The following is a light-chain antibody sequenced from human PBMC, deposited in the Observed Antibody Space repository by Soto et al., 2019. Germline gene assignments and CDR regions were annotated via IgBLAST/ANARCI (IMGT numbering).Light chain of an antibody. Sequence: DIQMTQSPSSLSASVGDRVTFTCQASEDISKYLNWYQQKPGKAPKLLIYDASNLQTGVPSRFSGSGSGTHFTFTIRSLQPEDIGTYYCQQYDNLPLFHFGRGTKVHIK. CDR2: DAS. J-gene: IGKJ3*01. CDR3: QQYDNLPLFH. V-gene: IGKV1-33*01. CDR1: EDISKY.